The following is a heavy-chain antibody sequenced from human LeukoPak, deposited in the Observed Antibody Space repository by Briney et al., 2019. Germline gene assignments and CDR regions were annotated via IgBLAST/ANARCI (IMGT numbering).Heavy chain of an antibody. CDR2: IKQDGSEK. J-gene: IGHJ4*02. Sequence: QSGGSLRLSWAASGFTFSSYWMSWVRQAPGKGLEWVANIKQDGSEKYYVDSVKGRFTISRDNAKNSLYLQMNSLRAEDTAVYYCARGGTPYYYDSSGYDYWGQGTLVTVSS. CDR1: GFTFSSYW. V-gene: IGHV3-7*01. CDR3: ARGGTPYYYDSSGYDY. D-gene: IGHD3-22*01.